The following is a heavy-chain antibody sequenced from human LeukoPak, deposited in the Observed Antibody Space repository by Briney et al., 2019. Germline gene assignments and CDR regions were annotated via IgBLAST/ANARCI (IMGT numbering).Heavy chain of an antibody. J-gene: IGHJ4*02. CDR3: ARQPLVRDCGGDCEFDY. CDR1: GYSFSNYW. CDR2: IYPGDSNT. V-gene: IGHV5-51*01. D-gene: IGHD2-21*02. Sequence: GESLKISCKGSGYSFSNYWIGWVRQLPGKGLEWMGIIYPGDSNTRYSPSFQGQVTISADRSISTAYLQWSSLKASDTAIYYCARQPLVRDCGGDCEFDYWGQGTLVSVSS.